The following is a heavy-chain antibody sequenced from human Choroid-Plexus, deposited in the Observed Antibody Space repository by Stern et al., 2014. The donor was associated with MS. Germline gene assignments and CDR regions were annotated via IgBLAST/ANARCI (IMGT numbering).Heavy chain of an antibody. V-gene: IGHV3-30*18. CDR3: AKDRQYLTYFFDH. CDR2: VSYDGSNK. CDR1: GFTFGSCA. Sequence: VQLEESGGGVVQPGRPLRLSCVASGFTFGSCAMHWVRPAPGTGLEWVAGVSYDGSNKYYADSVKGRFTISRDNSQNTLYMQMSSLRPEDTAVYYCAKDRQYLTYFFDHWGQGSLVTVSS. D-gene: IGHD2/OR15-2a*01. J-gene: IGHJ5*02.